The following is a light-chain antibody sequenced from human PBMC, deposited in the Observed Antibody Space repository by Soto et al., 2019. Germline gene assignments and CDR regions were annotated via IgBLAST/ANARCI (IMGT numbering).Light chain of an antibody. CDR1: QSVSSSY. V-gene: IGKV3-20*01. CDR3: QHYGSLVLT. CDR2: GAS. J-gene: IGKJ4*01. Sequence: EIVLPQSPGTLSLSPGERATLSCRASQSVSSSYLAWYQQKPGQAPRLLTYGASSRATGIPDRFSGSGSGTDFTLTISRLEPEDFAVYYCQHYGSLVLTFGGGTKVEIK.